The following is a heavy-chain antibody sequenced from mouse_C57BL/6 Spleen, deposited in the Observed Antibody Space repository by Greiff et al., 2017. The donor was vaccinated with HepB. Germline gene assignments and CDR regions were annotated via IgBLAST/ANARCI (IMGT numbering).Heavy chain of an antibody. J-gene: IGHJ4*01. CDR2: ISSGSSTI. Sequence: EVMLVESGGGLVKPGGSLKLSCAASGFTFSDYGMHWVRQAPEKGLEWVAYISSGSSTIYYADTVKGRFTISRDNAKNTLFLQMTSLRSEDTAMYYCARMVVSKGAMDYWGQGTSVTVSS. D-gene: IGHD1-1*02. CDR3: ARMVVSKGAMDY. CDR1: GFTFSDYG. V-gene: IGHV5-17*01.